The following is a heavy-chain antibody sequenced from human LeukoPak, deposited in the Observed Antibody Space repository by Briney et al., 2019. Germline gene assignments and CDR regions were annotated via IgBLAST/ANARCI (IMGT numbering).Heavy chain of an antibody. CDR1: GFTFDDYA. CDR3: AKAGGFLGWLLYPHYYYMDV. D-gene: IGHD3-3*01. CDR2: ISWNSGSI. J-gene: IGHJ6*03. V-gene: IGHV3-9*01. Sequence: GGSLRLSCAASGFTFDDYAMHWVRQAPGKGLEWVSGISWNSGSIGYADSVKGRFTISRDNSKNTLYLQMNSLRAEDTAVYYCAKAGGFLGWLLYPHYYYMDVWGKGTTVTVSS.